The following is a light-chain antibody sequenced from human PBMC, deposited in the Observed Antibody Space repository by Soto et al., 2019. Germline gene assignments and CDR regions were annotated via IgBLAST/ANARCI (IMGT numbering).Light chain of an antibody. CDR3: QQYGSSLWT. V-gene: IGKV3-20*01. Sequence: EIVLTQSPGTLSLSPGERATLSCRASQSVSSSYLAWYQQKPGQAPRLLIYGASSRATGIPDRFSGSGSGTDFTLAISRLEPEDFEVYYCQQYGSSLWTFGQVTKVEIK. CDR1: QSVSSSY. CDR2: GAS. J-gene: IGKJ1*01.